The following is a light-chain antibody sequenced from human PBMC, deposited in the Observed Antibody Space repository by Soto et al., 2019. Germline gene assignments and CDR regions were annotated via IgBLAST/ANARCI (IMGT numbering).Light chain of an antibody. Sequence: QSVLTNPASVSGSPGQSITISCTRTSSDVGGYNYVSWYQQHPGKAPKLMIYDVSNRPSGVSNRFSGSKSGNTASLTISGLQAEDEADYYCSSYTSSSPYVFGTGTKVTVL. CDR3: SSYTSSSPYV. CDR2: DVS. J-gene: IGLJ1*01. V-gene: IGLV2-14*01. CDR1: SSDVGGYNY.